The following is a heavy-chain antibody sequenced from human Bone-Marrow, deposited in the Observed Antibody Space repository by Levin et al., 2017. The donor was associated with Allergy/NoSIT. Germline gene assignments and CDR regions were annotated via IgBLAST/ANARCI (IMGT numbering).Heavy chain of an antibody. CDR2: IFSNDEK. D-gene: IGHD3-10*01. J-gene: IGHJ5*02. CDR1: GFSLSNARMG. CDR3: ARIRLRYYGSGSSWFDP. V-gene: IGHV2-26*01. Sequence: NASGPTLVKPTETLTLTCTVSGFSLSNARMGVSWIRQPPGKALEWLAHIFSNDEKSYSTSLKSRLTISKDTSKSQVVLTMTNMDPVDTATYYCARIRLRYYGSGSSWFDPWGQGTLVTVSS.